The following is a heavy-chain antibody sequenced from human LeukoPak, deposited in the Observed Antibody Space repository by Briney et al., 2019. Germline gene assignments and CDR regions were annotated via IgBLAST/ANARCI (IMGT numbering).Heavy chain of an antibody. CDR1: GSSISNYY. CDR2: IYYRGST. J-gene: IGHJ4*02. D-gene: IGHD4-23*01. Sequence: PSETLSLTCTVSGSSISNYYWSWIRQPPGKGLEWIAYIYYRGSTTYNPSLKSRVTVSLDASTNQFSLKLSSVTAADTAVYYCARHKALVETHDPFDYWGQGTLVTVSS. V-gene: IGHV4-59*08. CDR3: ARHKALVETHDPFDY.